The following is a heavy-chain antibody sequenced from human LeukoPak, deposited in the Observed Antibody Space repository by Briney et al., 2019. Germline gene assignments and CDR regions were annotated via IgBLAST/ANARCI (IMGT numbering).Heavy chain of an antibody. CDR2: IIPILGIA. CDR1: GGTFSSYA. CDR3: ARDILTGSYGMDV. Sequence: GASVKVSCKASGGTFSSYAISWVRQAPGQGLEWMGRIIPILGIANYAQKFQGRVTITADKSTSTAYMELSSLRSEDTAVYYCARDILTGSYGMDVWGQGTTVTVS. J-gene: IGHJ6*02. V-gene: IGHV1-69*04. D-gene: IGHD3-9*01.